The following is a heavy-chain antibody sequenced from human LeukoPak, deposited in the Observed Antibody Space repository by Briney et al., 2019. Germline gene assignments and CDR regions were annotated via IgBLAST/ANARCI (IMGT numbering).Heavy chain of an antibody. V-gene: IGHV1-18*01. CDR2: ISAYNGNT. CDR1: GYTFTSYG. D-gene: IGHD6-19*01. J-gene: IGHJ6*03. Sequence: GASVKVSCKASGYTFTSYGISWVRQAPGQGLEWMGWISAYNGNTNYAQKLQGRVTMTTDTSTSTAYMKLRSLRSDDTAVYYCARDSSSGWYNYMDVWGKGTTVTVSS. CDR3: ARDSSSGWYNYMDV.